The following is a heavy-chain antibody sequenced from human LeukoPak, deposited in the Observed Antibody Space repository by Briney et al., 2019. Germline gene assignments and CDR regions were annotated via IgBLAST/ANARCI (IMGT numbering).Heavy chain of an antibody. CDR3: ARIMSRGSGSYDY. V-gene: IGHV1-2*02. CDR2: INPNSGGT. D-gene: IGHD3-10*01. Sequence: ASVKVSCKASGYTFTSYYMHWVRQAPGQGLEWMGWINPNSGGTNYAQKFQGRVTMTRDTSISTAYMELSRLRSDDTAVYYCARIMSRGSGSYDYWGQGTLVTVSS. CDR1: GYTFTSYY. J-gene: IGHJ4*02.